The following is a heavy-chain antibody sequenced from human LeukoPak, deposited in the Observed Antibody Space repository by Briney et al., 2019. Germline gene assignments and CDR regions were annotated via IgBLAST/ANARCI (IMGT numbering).Heavy chain of an antibody. J-gene: IGHJ4*02. V-gene: IGHV4-59*01. CDR2: IYYSRST. CDR1: GGSMSRYY. D-gene: IGHD5-24*01. CDR3: ARVEMATFDY. Sequence: SXTLSLTCTVSGGSMSRYYWRWIRQPPGKGREWIGYIYYSRSTNYNPSLQSRVTISVDTSKNQFSLKLSSVTAADTAVYYCARVEMATFDYWGQGTLVTVSS.